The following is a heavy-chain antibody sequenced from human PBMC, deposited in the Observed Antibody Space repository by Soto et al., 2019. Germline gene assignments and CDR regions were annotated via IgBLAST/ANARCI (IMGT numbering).Heavy chain of an antibody. CDR2: ISPRGGST. Sequence: QVPLVQSGAEVKKPGASVNISCQASGYTFTSYYIHWVRQAPGQGPEWMGLISPRGGSTNYAQKLRGRVTMTRDTSTSTVSIELSRLRSEDTAVYYCARGVVAGTYYYGMDVWGQGTTITVPS. CDR3: ARGVVAGTYYYGMDV. CDR1: GYTFTSYY. V-gene: IGHV1-46*01. D-gene: IGHD6-19*01. J-gene: IGHJ6*02.